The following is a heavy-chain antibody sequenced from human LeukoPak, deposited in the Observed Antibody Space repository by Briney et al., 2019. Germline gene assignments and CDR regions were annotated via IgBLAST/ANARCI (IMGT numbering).Heavy chain of an antibody. CDR1: GGSISSSSYY. CDR2: IYYSGST. V-gene: IGHV4-39*02. CDR3: ARDSEGGSFTIFDY. Sequence: SETLSLTYTVSGGSISSSSYYWGWIRQPPGKGLEWIGSIYYSGSTYYNPSLKSRVTISVDTSKNQFSLKLSSVTAADTAVYYCARDSEGGSFTIFDYWGQGTLVTVSS. J-gene: IGHJ4*02. D-gene: IGHD1-26*01.